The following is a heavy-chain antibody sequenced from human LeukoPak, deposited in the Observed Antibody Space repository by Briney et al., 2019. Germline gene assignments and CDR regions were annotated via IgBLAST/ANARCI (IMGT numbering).Heavy chain of an antibody. CDR2: MYYSGST. CDR1: GGSITSGDYY. V-gene: IGHV4-30-4*01. Sequence: PSQTLSLTCTVSGGSITSGDYYWSWIRQPPGKGLEWIAYMYYSGSTYYNPSLKSRVTMSADTSKNQFSLKLSSMTAADTAVYYCARPYYYDSTIDPWGQGTLVTVSS. D-gene: IGHD3-22*01. J-gene: IGHJ5*02. CDR3: ARPYYYDSTIDP.